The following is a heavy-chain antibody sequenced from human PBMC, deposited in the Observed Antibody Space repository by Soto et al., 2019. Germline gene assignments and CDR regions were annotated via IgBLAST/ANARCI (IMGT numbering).Heavy chain of an antibody. CDR2: IKPDGSET. CDR3: ASGIDP. CDR1: GFMFSDSW. Sequence: EAQLVESGGDLVQPGGSLRLSCEASGFMFSDSWMNWVRQAPGKGLEWVANIKPDGSETAYVDSVKGRFTISRDNAKKFLYLQMNSLRVDDTAVYYCASGIDPWGQGTLVTVSS. V-gene: IGHV3-7*05. J-gene: IGHJ5*02.